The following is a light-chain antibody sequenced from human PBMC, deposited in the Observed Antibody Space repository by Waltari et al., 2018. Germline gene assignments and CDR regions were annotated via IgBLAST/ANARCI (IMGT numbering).Light chain of an antibody. J-gene: IGKJ2*01. Sequence: DILMTQSPSTLSASVGDRVTITCRASQSINTYLAWYQQEPGKAPKLLIYGASTLESGVPGRFSGTGSGTEFTLTISSLQPDDFATYYCQRYNSYANTFGQGTKVDIK. CDR1: QSINTY. V-gene: IGKV1-5*01. CDR2: GAS. CDR3: QRYNSYANT.